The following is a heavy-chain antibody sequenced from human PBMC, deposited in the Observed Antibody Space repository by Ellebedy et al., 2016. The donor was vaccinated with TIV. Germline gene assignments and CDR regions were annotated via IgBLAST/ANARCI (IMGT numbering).Heavy chain of an antibody. CDR1: GFTFSSYD. CDR2: ITTAGDS. CDR3: ARVTRLSGWQQIDY. J-gene: IGHJ4*02. Sequence: GESLKISCAASGFTFSSYDMHWVRQATGKGLEWVSAITTAGDSFYSGSVKGRFIISRENAKNSLYLQMNSLRAGDTAVYYCARVTRLSGWQQIDYWGQGTLVTVSS. V-gene: IGHV3-13*01. D-gene: IGHD6-19*01.